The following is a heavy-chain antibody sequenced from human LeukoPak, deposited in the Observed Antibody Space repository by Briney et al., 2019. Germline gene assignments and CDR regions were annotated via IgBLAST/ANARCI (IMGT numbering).Heavy chain of an antibody. J-gene: IGHJ4*02. CDR2: IKQDGSEK. D-gene: IGHD2-15*01. CDR1: GFTFSSYW. CDR3: ARDRRFDLGYCSGGSCGLLFDQ. V-gene: IGHV3-7*01. Sequence: PGGSLRLSCAASGFTFSSYWMSWVRQAPGKGLEWVANIKQDGSEKYYVDSVKGRFTISRDNAKNSLYLQMNSLRAEDTAVYYCARDRRFDLGYCSGGSCGLLFDQWGQGTLVTVSS.